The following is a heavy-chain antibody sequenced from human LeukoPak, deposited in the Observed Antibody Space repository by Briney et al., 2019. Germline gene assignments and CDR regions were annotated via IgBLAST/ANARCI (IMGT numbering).Heavy chain of an antibody. CDR3: AKAQQDVLRYFDWLTSIYYYYYMDV. Sequence: GGTLRLSCAASGFTFSSYGMHWVRQAPGKGLEWVAFIRYDGSNKYYADSVKGRFTISRDNSKNTLYLQMNSLRAEDTAVYYCAKAQQDVLRYFDWLTSIYYYYYMDVWGKGTTVTISS. J-gene: IGHJ6*03. CDR2: IRYDGSNK. CDR1: GFTFSSYG. D-gene: IGHD3-9*01. V-gene: IGHV3-30*02.